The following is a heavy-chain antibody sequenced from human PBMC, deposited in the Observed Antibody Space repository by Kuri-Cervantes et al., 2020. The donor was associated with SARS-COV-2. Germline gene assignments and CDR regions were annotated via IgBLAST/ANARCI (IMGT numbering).Heavy chain of an antibody. Sequence: SETLSLTYTVYGSSVSSGSYYWSWIRQPPGKGLEWIGYIYYNGSTNYNPSLKSRVTISVDTSKNQFSLKLSSVTAADTAMYYCARHDYGDPLTYYYGMDVWGQGTTVTVSS. CDR1: GSSVSSGSYY. D-gene: IGHD4-17*01. CDR3: ARHDYGDPLTYYYGMDV. V-gene: IGHV4-61*01. CDR2: IYYNGST. J-gene: IGHJ6*02.